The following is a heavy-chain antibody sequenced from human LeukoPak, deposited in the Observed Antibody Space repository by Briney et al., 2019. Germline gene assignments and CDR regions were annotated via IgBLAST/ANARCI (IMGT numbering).Heavy chain of an antibody. CDR1: GFSISDSY. Sequence: GGSLRLSCVVSGFSISDSYMTWIRQTPGKGLEWLAYISGSGSDIYFADSVKGRFTISRDNAKNSLYLQKNSLSPEDTALYYCSTDPRLLMYWGHGTLVTVSS. CDR2: ISGSGSDI. D-gene: IGHD2-8*01. J-gene: IGHJ4*01. CDR3: STDPRLLMY. V-gene: IGHV3-11*01.